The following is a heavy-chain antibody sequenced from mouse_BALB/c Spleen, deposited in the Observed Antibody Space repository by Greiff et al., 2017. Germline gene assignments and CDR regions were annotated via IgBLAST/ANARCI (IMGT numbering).Heavy chain of an antibody. Sequence: DVQLQESGPGLVKPSQSLSLTCSVTGYSITSGYYWTWIRQFPGNKLEWMGYISYDGSNNYNPSLKNRISITRDTSKNQFFLKLNSVTTEDTATYYCAGREAYWGQGTLVTVSA. V-gene: IGHV3-6*02. J-gene: IGHJ3*01. CDR1: GYSITSGYY. CDR2: ISYDGSN. CDR3: AGREAY.